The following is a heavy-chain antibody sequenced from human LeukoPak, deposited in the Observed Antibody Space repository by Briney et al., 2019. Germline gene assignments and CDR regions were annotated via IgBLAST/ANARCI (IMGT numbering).Heavy chain of an antibody. Sequence: PSETLSLTCTVSGGSISSYYWSWIRQPPGKGLEWIGSIYYSGSTYYNPSLKSRVTISVDTSKNQFSLKLSSVTAADTAVYYCARHSNYGSGSYYYYYYMDVWGKGTTVTISS. CDR3: ARHSNYGSGSYYYYYYMDV. J-gene: IGHJ6*03. D-gene: IGHD3-10*01. CDR2: IYYSGST. V-gene: IGHV4-59*05. CDR1: GGSISSYY.